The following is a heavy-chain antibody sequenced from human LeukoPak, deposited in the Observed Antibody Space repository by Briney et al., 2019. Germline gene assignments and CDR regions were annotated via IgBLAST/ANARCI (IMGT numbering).Heavy chain of an antibody. D-gene: IGHD6-19*01. J-gene: IGHJ4*02. Sequence: GASVKVSCTPSGYTFTGYYLHWVRQAPGQVFEWLGWINTNTGATVYAQNFQGRVTMSRDTSISTAYMELSSLRSDDTAVYYCARDRVGSGWPRPFYFEFWGQGTLVTVSS. CDR2: INTNTGAT. CDR3: ARDRVGSGWPRPFYFEF. CDR1: GYTFTGYY. V-gene: IGHV1-2*02.